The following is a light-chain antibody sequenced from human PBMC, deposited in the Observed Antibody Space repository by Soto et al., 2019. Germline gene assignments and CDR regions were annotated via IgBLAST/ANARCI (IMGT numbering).Light chain of an antibody. Sequence: DIQMTQSPSSLPASLRDRVTITSRAIQSIRNDLGWVQQKPGKDHKRVINAASTLQSGVPSRFSGSGSGTEFTLTISSLQPEDLATYYCSQNYSYPRTFGQGTKVEIK. V-gene: IGKV1-17*01. J-gene: IGKJ1*01. CDR3: SQNYSYPRT. CDR1: QSIRND. CDR2: AAS.